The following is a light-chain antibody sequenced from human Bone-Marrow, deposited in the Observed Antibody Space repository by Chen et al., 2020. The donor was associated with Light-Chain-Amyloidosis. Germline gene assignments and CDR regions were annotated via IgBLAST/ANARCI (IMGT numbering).Light chain of an antibody. CDR2: YSSDSDK. J-gene: IGLJ1*01. CDR1: SDINVATYT. CDR3: MIWPSYA. Sequence: QPVLTKTPYSSASLGESARLPCTLPSDINVATYTIDWYQQKAGCPPRYLLYYSSDSDKGQGSGVPSGCSGSKDASANAGFVLISGLQSDDEADYYCMIWPSYAFGSGTQVTVL. V-gene: IGLV5-37*01.